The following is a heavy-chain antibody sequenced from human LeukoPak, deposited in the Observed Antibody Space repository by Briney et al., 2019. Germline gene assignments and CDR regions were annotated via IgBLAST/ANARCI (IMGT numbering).Heavy chain of an antibody. CDR2: ISGSGNDI. J-gene: IGHJ4*02. CDR3: AKDAVDYFDNSGGAFDY. D-gene: IGHD3-22*01. Sequence: GGSLRLSCEASGFTFSNYAIHWVRQAPGKGLEWVSVISGSGNDIFYADSVAGRFIISRDNSENKVYLQIHSMRAKDTAIYYCAKDAVDYFDNSGGAFDYWGQGTLVTVSS. CDR1: GFTFSNYA. V-gene: IGHV3-23*01.